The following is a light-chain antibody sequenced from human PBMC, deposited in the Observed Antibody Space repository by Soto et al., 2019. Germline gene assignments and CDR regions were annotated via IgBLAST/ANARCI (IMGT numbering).Light chain of an antibody. CDR1: QSVSSY. J-gene: IGKJ1*01. V-gene: IGKV3-11*01. CDR2: DAS. Sequence: EIVSTQSPATLSLSPGERATLSCRASQSVSSYFAWYQQKPGQAPRLLIYDASNRATGIPARFSGSGSGTDFTLTISSLEPEDFAVYYCQQRGNWPLTFGQGTKVEIK. CDR3: QQRGNWPLT.